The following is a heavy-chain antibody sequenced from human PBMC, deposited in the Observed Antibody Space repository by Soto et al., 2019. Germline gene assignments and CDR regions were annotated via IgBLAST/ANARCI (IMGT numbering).Heavy chain of an antibody. CDR1: GFTFSIYN. CDR2: INETGSPR. D-gene: IGHD6-6*01. J-gene: IGHJ4*01. CDR3: AADSSSPY. V-gene: IGHV3-48*01. Sequence: HPGGSLRLSCVVSGFTFSIYNMNWVRQAPGKGLEWVSFINETGSPRYYADSVKGRFTISRDNAKNSLYLQMNNLRVEDTAVYYCAADSSSPYWGQGTLVTVSS.